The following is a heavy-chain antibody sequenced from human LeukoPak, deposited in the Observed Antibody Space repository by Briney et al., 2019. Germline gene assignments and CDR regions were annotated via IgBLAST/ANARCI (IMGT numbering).Heavy chain of an antibody. CDR3: ARAASYYYYYYGMDV. D-gene: IGHD2-2*01. CDR2: ISSSSSYI. Sequence: GGSLRLSCAASGFTFTSYSMNWVRQAPGKGLEWVSSISSSSSYINYADSVKGRFTISRDNAKNSLYLQMNSLRAEDTAVYYCARAASYYYYYYGMDVWGQGTTVTVSS. J-gene: IGHJ6*02. CDR1: GFTFTSYS. V-gene: IGHV3-21*01.